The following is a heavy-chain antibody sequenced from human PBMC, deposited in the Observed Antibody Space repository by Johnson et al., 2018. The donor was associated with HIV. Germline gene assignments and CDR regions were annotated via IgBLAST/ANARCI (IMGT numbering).Heavy chain of an antibody. J-gene: IGHJ3*02. D-gene: IGHD5-18*01. CDR2: IYSGGAT. V-gene: IGHV3-66*01. Sequence: VKLVESGGGLVQPGGSLRLSCAASGFTVNSNYMSWVRQAPGKGLEWVSVIYSGGATYYTDSVKGRFTISRDNSKNTVYLQMNSLRVEDTAVYYCARAYTYGAFDIWGQGTMVTVSS. CDR1: GFTVNSNY. CDR3: ARAYTYGAFDI.